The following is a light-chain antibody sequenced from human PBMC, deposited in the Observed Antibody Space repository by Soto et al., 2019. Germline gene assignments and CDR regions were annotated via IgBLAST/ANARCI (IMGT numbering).Light chain of an antibody. CDR2: DAS. CDR3: QQRAGWPPT. Sequence: EIVLTQSPGTLSLSPGERATLSCRASQSVTSYLAWYQQKPGQAPRLLIYDASNRANGIPARFTGSGSGTDFTLTISSLEPEDFAVYFCQQRAGWPPTFGGGTKVDIK. V-gene: IGKV3-11*01. J-gene: IGKJ4*01. CDR1: QSVTSY.